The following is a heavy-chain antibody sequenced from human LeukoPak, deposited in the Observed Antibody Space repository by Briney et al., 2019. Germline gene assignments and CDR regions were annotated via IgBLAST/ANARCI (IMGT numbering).Heavy chain of an antibody. V-gene: IGHV1-3*01. CDR1: GYTFTSYA. CDR3: TLTDYGDY. CDR2: INAGNGNT. Sequence: ASVKVSCKASGYTFTSYAVHWVRQAPGQRLEWMGWINAGNGNTKYLQKFQGRVTITRDTSAGTAYMELSSLRSEDTAVYYCTLTDYGDYWGQGTLVTVSS. J-gene: IGHJ4*02.